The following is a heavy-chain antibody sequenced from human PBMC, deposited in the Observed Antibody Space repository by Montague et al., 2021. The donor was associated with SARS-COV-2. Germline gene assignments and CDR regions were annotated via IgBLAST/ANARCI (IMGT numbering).Heavy chain of an antibody. J-gene: IGHJ6*04. D-gene: IGHD3-10*01. V-gene: IGHV4-39*07. Sequence: SETLSLTCTVSGGSISSSSYYWGWIRQAPGKGLEWIGSIYYSGSTYYNPSLKSRVTISVDTSKNQFSLKLSSVTAADTAVYYCACGEITTRGLIYYYGMDVWGKGTTVTVSS. CDR2: IYYSGST. CDR3: ACGEITTRGLIYYYGMDV. CDR1: GGSISSSSYY.